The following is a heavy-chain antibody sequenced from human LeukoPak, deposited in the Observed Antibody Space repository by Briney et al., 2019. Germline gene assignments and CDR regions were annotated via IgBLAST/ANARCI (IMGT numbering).Heavy chain of an antibody. CDR1: GGSISSYY. CDR3: ARESLDYDSSGYYYIGAFDY. J-gene: IGHJ4*02. V-gene: IGHV4-59*12. D-gene: IGHD3-22*01. Sequence: SETLSLTCTVSGGSISSYYWSWIRQPPGKGLEWIGYIYYSGSTSYNPSLKSRVTISVDTSKKQLSLKLSSVTAADTAVYYCARESLDYDSSGYYYIGAFDYWGQGTLVTVSS. CDR2: IYYSGST.